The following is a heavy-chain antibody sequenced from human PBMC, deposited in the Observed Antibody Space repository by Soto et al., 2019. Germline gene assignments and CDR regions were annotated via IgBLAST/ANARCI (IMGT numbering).Heavy chain of an antibody. CDR1: GGLFSSYP. V-gene: IGHV1-69*13. CDR2: IIPVFQTA. J-gene: IGHJ4*02. CDR3: ARGGSGYTWFNEF. Sequence: GASVKVSCKSSGGLFSSYPISWVRQVPGQGLEWMGGIIPVFQTAYYTQRFQGRVTITADESTNTAYMELSSLRSEDTALYYCARGGSGYTWFNEFWGQGTLVTVSS. D-gene: IGHD3-22*01.